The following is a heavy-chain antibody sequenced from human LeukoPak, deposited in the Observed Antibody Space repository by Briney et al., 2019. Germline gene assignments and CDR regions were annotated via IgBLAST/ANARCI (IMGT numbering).Heavy chain of an antibody. V-gene: IGHV1-69*13. J-gene: IGHJ5*02. CDR1: GGTLSSYA. CDR2: IIPIFGTA. D-gene: IGHD2-2*01. CDR3: ARDGGVVPAAGS. Sequence: SVKVSCKASGGTLSSYAISWVRQAPGQGLEWMGGIIPIFGTANYAQKFQGRVTITADESTSTAYMELSSLRSEDTAVYYCARDGGVVPAAGSWGQGTLVTVSS.